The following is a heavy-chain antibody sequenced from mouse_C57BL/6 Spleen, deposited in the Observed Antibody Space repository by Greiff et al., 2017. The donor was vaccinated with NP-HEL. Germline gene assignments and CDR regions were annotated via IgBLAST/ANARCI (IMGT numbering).Heavy chain of an antibody. J-gene: IGHJ4*01. CDR1: GYSITSGYY. CDR3: ARSGYGSSYAMDY. CDR2: ISYDGSN. V-gene: IGHV3-6*01. Sequence: DVQLQESGPGLVKPSQSLSLTCSVTGYSITSGYYWNWIRQFPGNKLEWMGYISYDGSNNYNPSLKNRISITRDTSKNQFFLKLNSVTTEDTATYYCARSGYGSSYAMDYWGQGTSVTVSS. D-gene: IGHD1-1*01.